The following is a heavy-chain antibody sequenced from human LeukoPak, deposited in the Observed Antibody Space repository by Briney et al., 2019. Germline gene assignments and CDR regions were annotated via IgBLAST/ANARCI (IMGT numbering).Heavy chain of an antibody. CDR1: GGSISSGDYY. V-gene: IGHV4-31*03. CDR3: ARRIYSSGWDDAFDI. J-gene: IGHJ3*02. CDR2: IYYSGST. Sequence: SETLSLTCTVSGGSISSGDYYWSWIRQHPGKGLEYIGYIYYSGSTYYNPSLKSRVTISVDTSKNQFSLKLSSVTAADTAVYYCARRIYSSGWDDAFDIWGQGTMVTVSS. D-gene: IGHD6-19*01.